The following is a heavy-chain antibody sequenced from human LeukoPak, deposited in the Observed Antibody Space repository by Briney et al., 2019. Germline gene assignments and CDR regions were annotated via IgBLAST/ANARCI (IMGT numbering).Heavy chain of an antibody. J-gene: IGHJ4*02. Sequence: GGSLRLSCAASGFTLDDYAMHWVRQAPGKGLEWVSGISWNSGSIGYADSVKGRFTISRDNAKNSLYLQMNSLRAEDTALYYCAKDISYDILTGYPDYWGRGTLVTVAS. CDR2: ISWNSGSI. D-gene: IGHD3-9*01. CDR1: GFTLDDYA. V-gene: IGHV3-9*01. CDR3: AKDISYDILTGYPDY.